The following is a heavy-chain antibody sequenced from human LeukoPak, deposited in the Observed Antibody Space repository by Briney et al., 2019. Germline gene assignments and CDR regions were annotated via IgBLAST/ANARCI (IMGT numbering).Heavy chain of an antibody. J-gene: IGHJ4*02. D-gene: IGHD3-22*01. CDR3: ARFHDSSGYNRRYFDY. CDR2: IYYSGST. CDR1: GGSISSGDYY. V-gene: IGHV4-61*08. Sequence: TSETLSLTCTVSGGSISSGDYYWSWIRQPPGKGLEWIGYIYYSGSTNYNPSLKSRVTISVDASKNQFSLKLSSVTAADTAMYYCARFHDSSGYNRRYFDYWGQGTLVTVSS.